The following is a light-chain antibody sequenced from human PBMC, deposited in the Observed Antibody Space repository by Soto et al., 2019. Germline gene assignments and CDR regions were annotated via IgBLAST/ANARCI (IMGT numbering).Light chain of an antibody. CDR3: QQHNQWSNT. J-gene: IGKJ5*01. Sequence: EIVMTQSPATLSVSPGDRATLSCRASQSVSSLLAWYQQKPGQAPRLLIHSATTMTTGIPARFSGSGSGTEFTLTINSLQSEDSAVYYCQQHNQWSNTFGQGTRLEIK. V-gene: IGKV3-15*01. CDR2: SAT. CDR1: QSVSSL.